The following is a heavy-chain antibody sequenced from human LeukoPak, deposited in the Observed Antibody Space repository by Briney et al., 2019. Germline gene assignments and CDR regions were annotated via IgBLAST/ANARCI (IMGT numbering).Heavy chain of an antibody. J-gene: IGHJ6*02. Sequence: GGPLSFSGAAPGFTFSSNWRNWVGQAPGKGLEWVANIKQDRSEIYYVDSVKGRFTISRDNAKNSLYLQMNSLRAGDTAVYYCGRGMDVWGQGTTVTVSS. V-gene: IGHV3-7*04. CDR3: GRGMDV. CDR1: GFTFSSNW. CDR2: IKQDRSEI.